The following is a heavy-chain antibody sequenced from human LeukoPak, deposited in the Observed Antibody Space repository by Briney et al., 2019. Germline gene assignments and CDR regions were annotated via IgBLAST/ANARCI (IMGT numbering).Heavy chain of an antibody. D-gene: IGHD4-17*01. CDR1: GFTFSSYA. J-gene: IGHJ4*02. V-gene: IGHV3-30*04. Sequence: PGRSLRLSCAASGFTFSSYAMHWVRQAPGKGLEWVVVISYDGSNKYYADSVKGRFTISRDNSKNTLYLQMNSLRAEDTAVYYCARGYGDFTYYFDYWGQGTLVTVSS. CDR3: ARGYGDFTYYFDY. CDR2: ISYDGSNK.